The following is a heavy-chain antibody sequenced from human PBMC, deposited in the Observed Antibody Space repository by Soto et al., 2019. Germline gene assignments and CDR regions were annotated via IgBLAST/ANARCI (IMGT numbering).Heavy chain of an antibody. CDR2: IYYSGST. J-gene: IGHJ4*02. CDR3: ARDGVSSTEYTWNYGTYFDY. V-gene: IGHV4-59*01. D-gene: IGHD1-7*01. Sequence: SETLSLTCTVSGGSISSYYWSWIRQPPGKGLDWIGYIYYSGSTNYNPSLKSRVTISVDTSKNQFSLKLSSVTAADTAMYYCARDGVSSTEYTWNYGTYFDYWGQGALVTVSS. CDR1: GGSISSYY.